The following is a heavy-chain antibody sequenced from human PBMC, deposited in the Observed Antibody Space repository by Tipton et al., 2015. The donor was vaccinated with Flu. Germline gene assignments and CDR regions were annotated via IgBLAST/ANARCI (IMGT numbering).Heavy chain of an antibody. CDR2: IYSSGST. CDR1: GGSINRYY. D-gene: IGHD5-24*01. CDR3: ARGGYNLVY. Sequence: TLSLTCNVSGGSINRYYRSWIRQPAGKGLEWIGRIYSSGSTNYNPSLKSRVTMSVDTSKNQFSLKLNSVAAADTAVYYCARGGYNLVYWGQGTLVTVSS. J-gene: IGHJ4*02. V-gene: IGHV4-4*07.